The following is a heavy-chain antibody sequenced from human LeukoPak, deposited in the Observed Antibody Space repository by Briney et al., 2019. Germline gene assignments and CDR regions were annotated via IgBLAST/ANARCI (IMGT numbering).Heavy chain of an antibody. Sequence: ASVKVSCKASGGTFSSYAISWVRQAPGQGLEWMGWISAYNGNTNYAQKLQGRVTMTTDTSTSTAYMELRSLRSDDTAVYYCARAPYDFWSGYRNTNWFDPWGQGTLVTVSS. J-gene: IGHJ5*02. CDR3: ARAPYDFWSGYRNTNWFDP. CDR1: GGTFSSYA. D-gene: IGHD3-3*01. CDR2: ISAYNGNT. V-gene: IGHV1-18*01.